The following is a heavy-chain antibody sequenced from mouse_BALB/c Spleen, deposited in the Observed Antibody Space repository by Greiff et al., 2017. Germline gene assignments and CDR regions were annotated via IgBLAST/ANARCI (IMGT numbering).Heavy chain of an antibody. CDR2: ISSGGST. Sequence: EVKLVESGGGLVKPGGSLKLSCAASGFTFSSYAMSWVRQTPEKRLEWVASISSGGSTYYPDSVKGRFTISRDNARNILYLQMSSLRSEDTAMYYCARGHGNYVYWYFDVWGAGTTVTVSS. D-gene: IGHD2-1*01. CDR3: ARGHGNYVYWYFDV. V-gene: IGHV5-6-5*01. J-gene: IGHJ1*01. CDR1: GFTFSSYA.